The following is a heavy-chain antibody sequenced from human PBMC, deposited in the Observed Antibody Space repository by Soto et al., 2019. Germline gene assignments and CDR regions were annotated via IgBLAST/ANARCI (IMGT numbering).Heavy chain of an antibody. Sequence: SVKVSCKASGGTFSSYAISWVRQAPGQGLEWMGGIIPIFGTANYAQKFQGRVTITADESTSTAYMELSSLRSEDTAVYYCARGTKAYCGGDCSDAFDIWGQGTMVTVS. CDR2: IIPIFGTA. CDR3: ARGTKAYCGGDCSDAFDI. J-gene: IGHJ3*02. V-gene: IGHV1-69*13. D-gene: IGHD2-21*02. CDR1: GGTFSSYA.